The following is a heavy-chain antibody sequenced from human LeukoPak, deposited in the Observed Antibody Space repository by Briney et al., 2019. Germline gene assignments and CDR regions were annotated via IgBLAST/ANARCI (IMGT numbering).Heavy chain of an antibody. V-gene: IGHV3-23*01. D-gene: IGHD1-7*01. Sequence: GGSLRLSCAASGFTFTSYAMSWVRQAPGKGLEWVSSISSSGGSTSDADSVKGRFTISRDNSKDTLYLQMNSLRAEDTAIYFCAKDATPRNSIWDHFDSWGQGTLVTVSS. CDR2: ISSSGGST. CDR3: AKDATPRNSIWDHFDS. J-gene: IGHJ4*02. CDR1: GFTFTSYA.